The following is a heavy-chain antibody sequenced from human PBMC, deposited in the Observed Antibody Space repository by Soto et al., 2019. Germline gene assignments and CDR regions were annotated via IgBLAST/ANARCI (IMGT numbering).Heavy chain of an antibody. CDR2: IYHSGST. V-gene: IGHV4-4*02. J-gene: IGHJ4*02. Sequence: PSETLSLTCAVSGGSIISSNWWSWVRQPPGKGLEWIGEIYHSGSTNYNPSLKSRVTISVDKSKNQFSLKLSPVTAADTAVYYCARRPIAPITEFDSWGQGTLVTVSS. CDR3: ARRPIAPITEFDS. CDR1: GGSIISSNW. D-gene: IGHD3-22*01.